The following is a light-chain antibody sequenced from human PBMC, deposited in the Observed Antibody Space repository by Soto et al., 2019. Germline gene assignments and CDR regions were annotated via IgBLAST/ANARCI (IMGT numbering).Light chain of an antibody. CDR1: SSDVGGHNY. V-gene: IGLV2-11*01. J-gene: IGLJ3*02. CDR2: DVT. CDR3: QVWISDHLV. Sequence: QSVLTQPRSVSGSPGQSVTISCTGTSSDVGGHNYVSWYQQHPGKAPQLMIYDVTKRPSGVPDRFSGSNSGNTATLTISRVEAGDEADFYCQVWISDHLVFGGGTKLTVL.